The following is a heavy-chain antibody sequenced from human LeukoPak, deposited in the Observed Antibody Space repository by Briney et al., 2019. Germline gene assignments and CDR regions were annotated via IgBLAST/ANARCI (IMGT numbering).Heavy chain of an antibody. J-gene: IGHJ4*02. CDR3: ARSSLRVFGVVGNY. CDR2: ISSSSSYI. V-gene: IGHV3-21*01. Sequence: NPGGSLRLSCAASGFTFSSYSMNWVRQAPGKGLEWVSSISSSSSYIYYADSVKGRFTISRDNAKNSLYLQMNSLRAEDTAVYYCARSSLRVFGVVGNYWGQGTLVTVSS. D-gene: IGHD3-3*01. CDR1: GFTFSSYS.